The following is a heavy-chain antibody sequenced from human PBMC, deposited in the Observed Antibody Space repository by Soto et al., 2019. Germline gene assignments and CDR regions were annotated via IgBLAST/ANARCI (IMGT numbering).Heavy chain of an antibody. CDR1: GFTFSSYA. V-gene: IGHV3-23*01. CDR3: ARIGGYEFIY. D-gene: IGHD5-12*01. Sequence: GGSLRLSCAASGFTFSSYAMSWVRQAPGKGLEWVSAISSSGSSTYYADSVKGRFTISRDNAKNSLYLQMNSLRAEDTAVYYCARIGGYEFIYWGQGTLVTVSS. J-gene: IGHJ4*02. CDR2: ISSSGSST.